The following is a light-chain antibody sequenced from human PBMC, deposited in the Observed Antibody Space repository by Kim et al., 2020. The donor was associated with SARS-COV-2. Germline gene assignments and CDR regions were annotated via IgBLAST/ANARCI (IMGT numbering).Light chain of an antibody. J-gene: IGLJ2*01. CDR1: SSDVGGYNY. CDR3: SSYTSSDTLV. Sequence: SALTQPASVSGSPGQSITISCTGTSSDVGGYNYVSWYQQHPGKAPKLMIYDVSSRPSGVSDRFSGSKSGNTASLTISGLQAEDEADYYCSSYTSSDTLVFGGGTQLTVL. V-gene: IGLV2-14*03. CDR2: DVS.